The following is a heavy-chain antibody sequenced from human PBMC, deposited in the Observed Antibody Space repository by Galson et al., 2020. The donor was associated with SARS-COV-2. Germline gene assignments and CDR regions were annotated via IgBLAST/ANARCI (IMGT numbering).Heavy chain of an antibody. CDR3: ARDNTRWPETFDY. Sequence: TGGSLRLSCAASGFTFSSYAMHWVRQAPGKGLEWVAVISYDGSNKYYADSVKGRFTISRDNSKNTLYLQMNSLRAEDTAVYYCARDNTRWPETFDYWGQGTLVTVSS. V-gene: IGHV3-30*04. D-gene: IGHD6-13*01. CDR1: GFTFSSYA. J-gene: IGHJ4*02. CDR2: ISYDGSNK.